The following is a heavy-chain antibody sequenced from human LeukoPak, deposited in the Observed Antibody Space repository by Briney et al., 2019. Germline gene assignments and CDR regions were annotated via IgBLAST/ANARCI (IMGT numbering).Heavy chain of an antibody. J-gene: IGHJ4*02. CDR3: ARGVPLSLDY. Sequence: SETLSLTCTVSGDSSTWNWIRQPAGKGMEWIGRIFISGGTYYNPSLANRVIMSIDTATSQFSLRLSSVTAADTAVYYCARGVPLSLDYWGQGTLVTVSS. CDR2: IFISGGT. D-gene: IGHD3-10*02. CDR1: GDSST. V-gene: IGHV4-4*07.